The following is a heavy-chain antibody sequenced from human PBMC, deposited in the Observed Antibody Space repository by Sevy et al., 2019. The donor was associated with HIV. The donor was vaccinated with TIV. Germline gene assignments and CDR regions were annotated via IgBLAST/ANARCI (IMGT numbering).Heavy chain of an antibody. CDR2: ISYDGIIK. D-gene: IGHD6-19*01. CDR1: GFTFNTHA. CDR3: AREGGYTSAWSPGNY. J-gene: IGHJ4*02. V-gene: IGHV3-30*04. Sequence: GGSLRLSCAASGFTFNTHAMHWVRQAPGKGLEWVALISYDGIIKYYADSVKGRLTISSDNSKNTLSLQMNSPRIEDTAVYYCAREGGYTSAWSPGNYWGQGTLVTVSS.